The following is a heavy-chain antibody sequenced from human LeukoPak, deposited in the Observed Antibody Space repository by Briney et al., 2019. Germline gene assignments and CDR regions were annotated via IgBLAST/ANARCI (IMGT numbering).Heavy chain of an antibody. CDR1: GFTFSSYA. J-gene: IGHJ6*03. Sequence: PGGSLRLSCAASGFTFSSYAMSWVRQAPGKGLEWVSAISGSGGSTYYADSVKGRFTISRDNSKNTLYLQMNSLRAEDTAVYYRAKQPIVVVPAAIHYYMDVWGKGTTVTVSS. CDR2: ISGSGGST. V-gene: IGHV3-23*01. D-gene: IGHD2-2*02. CDR3: AKQPIVVVPAAIHYYMDV.